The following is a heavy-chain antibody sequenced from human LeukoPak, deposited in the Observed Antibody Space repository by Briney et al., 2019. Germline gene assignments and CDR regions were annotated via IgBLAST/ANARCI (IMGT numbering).Heavy chain of an antibody. D-gene: IGHD1-26*01. J-gene: IGHJ4*02. CDR1: GGTFSSYA. CDR2: IIPIFGTA. CDR3: ASIRRYSGSYTFDY. V-gene: IGHV1-69*05. Sequence: GSSVKVSCKASGGTFSSYAISWVRQAPGQGLEWMGRIIPIFGTANYAQKFRGRVTITTDESTSTAYMELSSLRSEDTAVYYCASIRRYSGSYTFDYWGQGTLVTVSS.